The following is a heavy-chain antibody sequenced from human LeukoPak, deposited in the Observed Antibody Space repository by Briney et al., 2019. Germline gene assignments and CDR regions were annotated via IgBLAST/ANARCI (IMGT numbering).Heavy chain of an antibody. J-gene: IGHJ6*02. D-gene: IGHD5-18*01. CDR2: INPNSGGT. CDR1: GYTFTGYY. Sequence: ASVKVSCKASGYTFTGYYIHWVRQAPGQGLEWMGWINPNSGGTNYAQKFQGRVTMTRDTSISTAYMELSRLRSDDTAVYYCARVRYGYYTNYGMDVWGQGTTVTVSS. CDR3: ARVRYGYYTNYGMDV. V-gene: IGHV1-2*02.